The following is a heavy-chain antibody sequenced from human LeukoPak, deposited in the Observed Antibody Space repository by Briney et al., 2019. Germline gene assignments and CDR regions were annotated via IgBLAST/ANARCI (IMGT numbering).Heavy chain of an antibody. V-gene: IGHV6-1*01. J-gene: IGHJ4*02. CDR2: TYYRSKWYN. CDR1: GDSVSSSSAA. D-gene: IGHD5-18*01. Sequence: SQTLSLTCAISGDSVSSSSAAWNWIRQSPSRGLEWLGRTYYRSKWYNDYSVSVKSRITINPDSSKNQFSLQLNSVTPEDTAVYYCARAPRTGYSYGSLFDYWGQGTLVTVSS. CDR3: ARAPRTGYSYGSLFDY.